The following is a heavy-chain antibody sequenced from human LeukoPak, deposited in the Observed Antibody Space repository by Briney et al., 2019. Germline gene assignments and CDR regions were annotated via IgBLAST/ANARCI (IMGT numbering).Heavy chain of an antibody. J-gene: IGHJ6*03. Sequence: PSGTLSLTCAVSGVSISSSNWWSWVRQPPGKGLEWSGENYHSGSTNYIPSLKSRVTISVDKSKNQFSLKLSSVTAADTAVYYCVRGVLDVAAPLYYMDVWGKGTTVTVSS. CDR2: NYHSGST. V-gene: IGHV4-4*02. D-gene: IGHD6-13*01. CDR1: GVSISSSNW. CDR3: VRGVLDVAAPLYYMDV.